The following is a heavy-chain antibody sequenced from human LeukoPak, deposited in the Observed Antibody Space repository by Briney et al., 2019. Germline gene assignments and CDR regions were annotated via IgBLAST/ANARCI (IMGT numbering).Heavy chain of an antibody. J-gene: IGHJ3*02. Sequence: ASVKVSCKASGYTFTGYYMHWARQAPGQGLEWMGWINPNSGGTNYAQKFQGRVTITRDTSISTAYMELSRLRSDDTAVYYCARDFFSSSFDAFDIWGQGTMVTVSS. D-gene: IGHD6-13*01. V-gene: IGHV1-2*02. CDR3: ARDFFSSSFDAFDI. CDR1: GYTFTGYY. CDR2: INPNSGGT.